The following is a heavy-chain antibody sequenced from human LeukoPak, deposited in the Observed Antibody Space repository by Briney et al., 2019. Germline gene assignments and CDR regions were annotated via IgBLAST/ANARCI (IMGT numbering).Heavy chain of an antibody. V-gene: IGHV1-18*01. J-gene: IGHJ4*02. CDR3: ARENWAGATSYFDY. Sequence: APVTVSCKASGYTFTSYGISWVRQAPGQGLEWMGWISAYNGNTNYAQKLQGRVTMTTDTSTSTAYMELRSLRSDDTAVYYCARENWAGATSYFDYWGQGTLVTVSS. CDR1: GYTFTSYG. CDR2: ISAYNGNT. D-gene: IGHD1-26*01.